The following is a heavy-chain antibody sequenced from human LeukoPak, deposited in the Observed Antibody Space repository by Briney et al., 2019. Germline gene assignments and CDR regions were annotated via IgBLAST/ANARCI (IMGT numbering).Heavy chain of an antibody. V-gene: IGHV1-8*01. J-gene: IGHJ4*02. Sequence: ASVKVSCEASGYTFTSYDINWVRQATGQGLEWMGWMNPNSGNTGYAQKFQGRVTMTRNTSISTAYMELSSLRSEDTAVYYCARGRSIAARWGYYFDYWGQGTLVTVSS. D-gene: IGHD6-6*01. CDR1: GYTFTSYD. CDR2: MNPNSGNT. CDR3: ARGRSIAARWGYYFDY.